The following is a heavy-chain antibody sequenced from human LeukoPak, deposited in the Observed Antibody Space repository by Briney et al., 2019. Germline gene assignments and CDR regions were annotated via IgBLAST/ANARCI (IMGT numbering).Heavy chain of an antibody. Sequence: GGSLRLSCAASGFSFSNAWMSWVRQAPGKGLEWVGRIKRKGDDGTIDYAAPVKGRLTNSRDDSRNTLYLQMNSLKSEDTAAYYCTAGTGRSDFDYWGQGTLVTVSS. CDR2: IKRKGDDGTI. V-gene: IGHV3-15*01. J-gene: IGHJ4*02. CDR3: TAGTGRSDFDY. CDR1: GFSFSNAW. D-gene: IGHD3/OR15-3a*01.